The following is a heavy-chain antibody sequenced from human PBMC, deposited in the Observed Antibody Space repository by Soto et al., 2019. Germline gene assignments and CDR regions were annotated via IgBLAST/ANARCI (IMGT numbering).Heavy chain of an antibody. J-gene: IGHJ4*02. D-gene: IGHD1-1*01. CDR3: AGAVGAGSPEPYCFDY. Sequence: SETLSLTCAVSGYSISSGYYWGWIRQPPGKGLEWIGSIYHSVSTYYNPSLKSRVTISVDTSKNQFSLKLSSVTAADTAVYYSAGAVGAGSPEPYCFDYFGQGTRVTVCS. CDR1: GYSISSGYY. CDR2: IYHSVST. V-gene: IGHV4-38-2*01.